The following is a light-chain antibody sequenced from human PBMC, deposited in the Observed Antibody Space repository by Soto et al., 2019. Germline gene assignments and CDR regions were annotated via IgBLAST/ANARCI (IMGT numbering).Light chain of an antibody. CDR1: QSVSSN. J-gene: IGKJ1*01. Sequence: EIVVTQSPATLSVSPGERATLSCRASQSVSSNLAWYQQKPGRAPRLLISGASTRATGIPARFSGSGSGTEFTLTITSLQSEDFAVYYCQQYNAWPRTFGQGTKVEIK. CDR2: GAS. CDR3: QQYNAWPRT. V-gene: IGKV3-15*01.